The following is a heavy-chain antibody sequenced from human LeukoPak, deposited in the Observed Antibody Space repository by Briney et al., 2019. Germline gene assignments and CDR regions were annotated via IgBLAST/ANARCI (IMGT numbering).Heavy chain of an antibody. CDR3: ARAGWFGELYGPLDY. CDR2: IYSSGST. J-gene: IGHJ4*02. V-gene: IGHV4-39*07. Sequence: SETLSLACAVSGASISGSGYYWGWIRQPPGKGLEWIGNIYSSGSTYYNASLQSRVTISVDTSKNQFSLKVSSVTAADTAVYYCARAGWFGELYGPLDYWGQGTLVTVSS. CDR1: GASISGSGYY. D-gene: IGHD3-10*01.